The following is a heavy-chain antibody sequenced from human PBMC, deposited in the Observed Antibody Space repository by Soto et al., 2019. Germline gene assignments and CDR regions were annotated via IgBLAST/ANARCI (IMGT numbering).Heavy chain of an antibody. J-gene: IGHJ5*02. CDR1: GFTFSGSA. CDR2: IRSKANSYAT. D-gene: IGHD6-19*01. CDR3: TRLKTSSGWYGDWFDP. Sequence: EVQLVESGGGLVQPGGSLKLSCAASGFTFSGSAMHWVRQASGKGLEWVGRIRSKANSYATAYAASVKGRFTISRDDSKNTAYLQMNSLKTEDTAVYYCTRLKTSSGWYGDWFDPWGQGTLVTVSS. V-gene: IGHV3-73*01.